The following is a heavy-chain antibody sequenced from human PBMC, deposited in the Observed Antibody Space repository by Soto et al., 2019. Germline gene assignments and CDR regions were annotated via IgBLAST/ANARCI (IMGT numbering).Heavy chain of an antibody. J-gene: IGHJ4*02. CDR1: GASITRSTWY. CDR2: IYSSGYT. CDR3: ARREDGDNYYFNN. D-gene: IGHD3-9*01. Sequence: NPSEILSLTCMVSGASITRSTWYWGWVRQPPGKGLEWIGSIYSSGYTYYDPSLRGRVTISVDTSKNHFSLSLTSVTAADTAFYYCARREDGDNYYFNNWGQGILVTVSS. V-gene: IGHV4-39*02.